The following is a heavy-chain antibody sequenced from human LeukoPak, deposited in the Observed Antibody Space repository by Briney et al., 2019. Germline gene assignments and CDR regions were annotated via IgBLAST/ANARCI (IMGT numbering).Heavy chain of an antibody. CDR1: GYTLTELS. D-gene: IGHD2-2*01. CDR2: FDPEDGET. Sequence: ASVKVSCKVSGYTLTELSMHWVRQAPGKGLEWMGGFDPEDGETIYAQKFQGRVTMPEDTSTDTAYMELSSLRSEDTAVYYCATALLGYCSSTSCPLAFDIWGQGTMVTVSS. J-gene: IGHJ3*02. CDR3: ATALLGYCSSTSCPLAFDI. V-gene: IGHV1-24*01.